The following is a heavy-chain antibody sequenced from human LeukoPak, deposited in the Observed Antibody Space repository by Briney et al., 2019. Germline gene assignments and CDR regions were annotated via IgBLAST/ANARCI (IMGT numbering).Heavy chain of an antibody. CDR3: ARGRRY. CDR2: INHSGST. V-gene: IGHV4-34*01. Sequence: KPSETLSLTCAVFGGSFSGYYWSGIRQPPGKGLEWIGEINHSGSTNYNPSLKSRVTISVDTSKNQFSLKLSSVTAADTAVYYCARGRRYWGQGTLVTVSS. CDR1: GGSFSGYY. J-gene: IGHJ4*02.